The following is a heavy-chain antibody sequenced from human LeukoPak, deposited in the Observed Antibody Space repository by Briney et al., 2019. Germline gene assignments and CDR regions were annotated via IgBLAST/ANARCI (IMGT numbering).Heavy chain of an antibody. J-gene: IGHJ5*02. Sequence: GASVKVSCKASGYTFTAYYMHWVRQAPGQGLEWMGWINPNSGGTNYAQKFQGRVTMTRDTSISTAYMELSRLRSDDTAVYYCAREDSSGSYFNWFDPWGQGTLVTVSS. D-gene: IGHD3-10*01. CDR1: GYTFTAYY. CDR3: AREDSSGSYFNWFDP. V-gene: IGHV1-2*02. CDR2: INPNSGGT.